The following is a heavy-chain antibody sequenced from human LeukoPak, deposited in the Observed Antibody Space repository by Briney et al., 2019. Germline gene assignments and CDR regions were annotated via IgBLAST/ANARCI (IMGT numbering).Heavy chain of an antibody. V-gene: IGHV3-23*01. Sequence: VWSLRLSCAASGFTFSSFAMNWVRQAPGKGLEWVSTMSGDATNTYYADSVKGRFTISRDNSKTTLFLQMNSLRAEDTAVYYCAKRTSGSSWYSPDSWGQGTLGTVSS. D-gene: IGHD6-13*01. J-gene: IGHJ4*02. CDR3: AKRTSGSSWYSPDS. CDR2: MSGDATNT. CDR1: GFTFSSFA.